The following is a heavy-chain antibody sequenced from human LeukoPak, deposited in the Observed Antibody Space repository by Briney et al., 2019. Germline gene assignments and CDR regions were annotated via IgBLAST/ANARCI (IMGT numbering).Heavy chain of an antibody. J-gene: IGHJ4*02. CDR3: ARGNIDIVVVPAAIIIHYFDY. D-gene: IGHD2-2*01. CDR2: INHSGST. CDR1: GGSFSGYY. Sequence: SETLSLICAVYGGSFSGYYWSWIRQPPGKGLEWIGEINHSGSTNYNPSLKSRVTISVDTSKNQFSLKLSSVTAADTAVYYCARGNIDIVVVPAAIIIHYFDYWGQGTLVTVSS. V-gene: IGHV4-34*01.